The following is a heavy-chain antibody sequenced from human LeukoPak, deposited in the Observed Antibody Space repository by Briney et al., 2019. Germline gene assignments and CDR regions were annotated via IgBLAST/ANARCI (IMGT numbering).Heavy chain of an antibody. V-gene: IGHV4-39*07. CDR2: IFYSGST. Sequence: SETLSLTCTVSGGSISTSSYYWGWVRQPPGKGLEWIGNIFYSGSTYYSPSLKSRVTISLDTSKNQFSLKLSSVTAADTAVYYCARDNYSNWFDPWGQGTLVTVSS. J-gene: IGHJ5*02. D-gene: IGHD4-11*01. CDR3: ARDNYSNWFDP. CDR1: GGSISTSSYY.